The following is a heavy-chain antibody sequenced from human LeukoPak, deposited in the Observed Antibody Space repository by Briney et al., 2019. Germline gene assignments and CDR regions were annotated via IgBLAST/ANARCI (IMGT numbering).Heavy chain of an antibody. CDR3: ARFTAMGLDY. D-gene: IGHD5-18*01. J-gene: IGHJ4*02. CDR2: IDTNSGNP. Sequence: ASVKVSCKASGYNFGYYAINWVRQARGQGLEWMGRIDTNSGNPTYAQGFTGRFVFSLDTSVRTTYLQISGLKTDDTAVYYCARFTAMGLDYWGQGTLITVSP. V-gene: IGHV7-4-1*02. CDR1: GYNFGYYA.